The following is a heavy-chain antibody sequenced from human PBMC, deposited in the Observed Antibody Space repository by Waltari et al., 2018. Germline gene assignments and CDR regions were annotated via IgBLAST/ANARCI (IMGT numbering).Heavy chain of an antibody. CDR1: ETLFNNYD. CDR2: IIPRRDDP. J-gene: IGHJ4*02. V-gene: IGHV1-8*01. Sequence: QVQMVQSGAEMKEPGASVKVSCRPSETLFNNYDINWIRQAPGQGPQWLGWIIPRRDDPAYVPKIQDRLSIPRDPSMYPVNLEVRRLRPEDTAIFYCARGRGSGWAPLDSWGQGTLVSVSS. CDR3: ARGRGSGWAPLDS. D-gene: IGHD3-10*01.